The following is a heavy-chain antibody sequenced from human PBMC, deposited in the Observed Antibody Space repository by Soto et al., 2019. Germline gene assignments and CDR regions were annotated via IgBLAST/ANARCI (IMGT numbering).Heavy chain of an antibody. D-gene: IGHD5-18*01. V-gene: IGHV4-34*01. Sequence: LSLTFAVYGXSFSGYYWSWIRQPPGKGLEWIGEINHSGSTNYNPSLKSRVTISVDTSKNQFSLKLSSVTAADTAVYYCARGGYSYGYTPLDYWGQGTLVTVSS. CDR1: GXSFSGYY. J-gene: IGHJ4*02. CDR2: INHSGST. CDR3: ARGGYSYGYTPLDY.